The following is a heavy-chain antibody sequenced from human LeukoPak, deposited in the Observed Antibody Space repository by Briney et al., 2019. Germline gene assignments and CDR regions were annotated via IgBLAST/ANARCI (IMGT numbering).Heavy chain of an antibody. CDR1: GYY. V-gene: IGHV4-38-2*01. CDR2: IYHSGST. Sequence: GYYWGWSRPPPGKGREGIGSIYHSGSTYYNPSLKSRVTISVDTSKNQFSLKLSSVTAADTAVYNCARLGYSYGYFDYWGQGTLVTVSS. CDR3: ARLGYSYGYFDY. J-gene: IGHJ4*02. D-gene: IGHD5-18*01.